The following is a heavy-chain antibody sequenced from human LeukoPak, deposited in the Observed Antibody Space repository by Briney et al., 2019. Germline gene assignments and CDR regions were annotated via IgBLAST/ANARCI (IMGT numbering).Heavy chain of an antibody. CDR3: ARPYCSGGSCYLYYFDY. Sequence: GESLKISCKGSGYSFTSYWIGWVRQMSGKGLEWMGIIYPGDSDTRYSPSDQGQVTISVDKSTSTAHLQWSSLKASDTAMYYCARPYCSGGSCYLYYFDYWGQGTLVTVSS. D-gene: IGHD2-15*01. V-gene: IGHV5-51*01. CDR1: GYSFTSYW. CDR2: IYPGDSDT. J-gene: IGHJ4*02.